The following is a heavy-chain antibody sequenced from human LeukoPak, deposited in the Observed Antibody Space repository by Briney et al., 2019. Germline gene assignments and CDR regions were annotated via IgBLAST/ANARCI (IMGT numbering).Heavy chain of an antibody. D-gene: IGHD6-6*01. V-gene: IGHV3-23*01. CDR2: ISGSGGST. Sequence: PGGSLRLSCAASGFTFSSYAMSWVRQAPGKGLEWVSAISGSGGSTYYADSVKGRFAISRDNSKNTLYLQMNSLRGEDTAVYYCAKRGGSSYYFEYWGQGTLVTVSS. J-gene: IGHJ4*02. CDR3: AKRGGSSYYFEY. CDR1: GFTFSSYA.